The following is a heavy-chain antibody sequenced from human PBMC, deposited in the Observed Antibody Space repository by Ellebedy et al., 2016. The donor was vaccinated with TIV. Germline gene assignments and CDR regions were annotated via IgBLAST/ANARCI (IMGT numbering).Heavy chain of an antibody. Sequence: SETLSLTXTVSGGSISSYYWSWIRQPPGKGLEWIGEINHSGSTNYNPSLKSRVTISVDTSKNQFSLKLSSVTAADTAVYYCAREPYCSSTSCSPVYYYYYMDVWGKGTTVTVSS. CDR1: GGSISSYY. V-gene: IGHV4-34*01. CDR3: AREPYCSSTSCSPVYYYYYMDV. D-gene: IGHD2-2*01. J-gene: IGHJ6*03. CDR2: INHSGST.